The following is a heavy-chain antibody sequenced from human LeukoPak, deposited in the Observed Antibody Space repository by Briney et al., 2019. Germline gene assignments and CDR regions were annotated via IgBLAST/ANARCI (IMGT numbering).Heavy chain of an antibody. CDR2: INPNSGGT. J-gene: IGHJ3*02. V-gene: IGHV1-2*02. CDR1: GYTFTGYY. Sequence: ALVKVSCKASGYTFTGYYMHWMRQAPGQGLEWMGWINPNSGGTNYAQKFQGRVTMTRDTSISTAYMELSRLRSDDTAVYYCARTRGVAGDAFDIWGQGTMVTVSS. CDR3: ARTRGVAGDAFDI. D-gene: IGHD2-15*01.